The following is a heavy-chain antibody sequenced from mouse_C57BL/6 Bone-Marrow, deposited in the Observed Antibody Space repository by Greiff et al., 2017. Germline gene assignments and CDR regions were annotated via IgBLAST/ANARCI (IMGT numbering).Heavy chain of an antibody. J-gene: IGHJ2*01. Sequence: VQLQQSGAELVRPGASVKLSCTASGFNIKDDYMHWVKQRPEQGLEWLGWIDPENGDTEYASKFQGKATITADTSSNTAYLQLSSLTSEDTAVYYCTTGGLGYWGQGTTLTVSS. CDR2: IDPENGDT. CDR1: GFNIKDDY. D-gene: IGHD2-13*01. CDR3: TTGGLGY. V-gene: IGHV14-4*01.